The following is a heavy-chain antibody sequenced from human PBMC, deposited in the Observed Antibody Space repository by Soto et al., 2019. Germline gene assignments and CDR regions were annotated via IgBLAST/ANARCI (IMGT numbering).Heavy chain of an antibody. CDR1: GFTFSSYW. CDR2: IKRDGSEK. Sequence: PGGSLRLSCAASGFTFSSYWMSWVRQAPGKGLEWVANIKRDGSEKYYVDSVKGRFTISRDNAKNSLYLQMNSLRAEDTAVYYCAREGYCSGGSCYSKDFDYWGQGTLVTVSS. V-gene: IGHV3-7*05. D-gene: IGHD2-15*01. CDR3: AREGYCSGGSCYSKDFDY. J-gene: IGHJ4*02.